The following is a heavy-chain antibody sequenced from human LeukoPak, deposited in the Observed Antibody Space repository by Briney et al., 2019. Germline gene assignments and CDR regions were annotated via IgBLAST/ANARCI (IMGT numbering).Heavy chain of an antibody. V-gene: IGHV4-34*01. Sequence: PSETLSLTCAVYGGSFSGYYWSWIRQPPGKGLEWIGEINHSGSTNYNPSLKSRVTMSVDTSKNQFSLKLSSVTAADTAVYYCAARVWYSSGWYEYWGQGTLVTVSS. CDR1: GGSFSGYY. CDR2: INHSGST. CDR3: AARVWYSSGWYEY. D-gene: IGHD6-19*01. J-gene: IGHJ4*02.